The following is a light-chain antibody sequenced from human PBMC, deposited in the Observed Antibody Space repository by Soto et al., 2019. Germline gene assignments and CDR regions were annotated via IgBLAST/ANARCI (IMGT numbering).Light chain of an antibody. CDR1: SSNIAGDT. CDR2: SSG. V-gene: IGLV1-44*01. Sequence: QSVLTQPPSASGTPGQRVTISCSGSSSNIAGDTINWYQQLPGMAPKLLIYSSGHRPSGVPDRFSGSQSGTSASLTISGLQSEDEADYYCAAWDDSLSGQWVFGGGTKLTVL. J-gene: IGLJ3*02. CDR3: AAWDDSLSGQWV.